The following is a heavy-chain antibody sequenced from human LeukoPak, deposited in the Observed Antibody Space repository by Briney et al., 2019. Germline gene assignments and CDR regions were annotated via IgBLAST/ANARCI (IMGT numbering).Heavy chain of an antibody. CDR3: ARERPNSSSWYARWFDP. CDR1: GGTFSSYA. J-gene: IGHJ5*02. D-gene: IGHD6-13*01. Sequence: ASVKVSCKASGGTFSSYAISWVRQAPGQGLEWMGGINPNSGGTNYAQKFQGRVTMTRDTSISTAYMELSRLKSDDTAVYYCARERPNSSSWYARWFDPWGQGTLVTVSS. CDR2: INPNSGGT. V-gene: IGHV1-2*02.